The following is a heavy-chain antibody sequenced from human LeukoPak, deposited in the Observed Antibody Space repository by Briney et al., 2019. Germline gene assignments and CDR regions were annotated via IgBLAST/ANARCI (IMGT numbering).Heavy chain of an antibody. D-gene: IGHD4-17*01. CDR1: GYMFTNYG. CDR2: ITGYNGNA. V-gene: IGHV1-18*01. Sequence: ASVKVSCKASGYMFTNYGINWVRQAPEQGLKWMGWITGYNGNANYAQKFQDRISMTTDTLTSTASMELRNLRSDDTAVYYCVKDGEYGDYDFDYWGQGTLVTVSS. J-gene: IGHJ4*02. CDR3: VKDGEYGDYDFDY.